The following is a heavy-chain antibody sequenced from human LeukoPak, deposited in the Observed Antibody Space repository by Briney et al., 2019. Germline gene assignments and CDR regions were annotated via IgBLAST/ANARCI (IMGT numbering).Heavy chain of an antibody. V-gene: IGHV4-34*01. Sequence: KPSETLSLTCAVYGGSFSGYYWNWIRQPPGKGLEWIGEINHSGSTNYNPSLKSRVTISVDTSKNQFSLKLSSVTAADTAVYYCARGGYYVSRASDYWGQGTLVTVSS. J-gene: IGHJ4*02. CDR2: INHSGST. CDR1: GGSFSGYY. CDR3: ARGGYYVSRASDY. D-gene: IGHD3-3*01.